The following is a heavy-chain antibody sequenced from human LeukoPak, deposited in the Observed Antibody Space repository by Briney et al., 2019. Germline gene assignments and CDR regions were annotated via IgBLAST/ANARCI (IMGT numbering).Heavy chain of an antibody. D-gene: IGHD2-15*01. CDR2: IIPIFGIA. CDR3: ASGGALGYCSGGSCQPIDD. CDR1: GGTFSSYA. V-gene: IGHV1-69*04. Sequence: SVKLSCKASGGTFSSYAISWVRQPPGKGLEWMGRIIPIFGIANYAQKFQGRVTITADKSTSTAYMELSSLRSEDTAVYYCASGGALGYCSGGSCQPIDDWGQGTLVTVSS. J-gene: IGHJ4*02.